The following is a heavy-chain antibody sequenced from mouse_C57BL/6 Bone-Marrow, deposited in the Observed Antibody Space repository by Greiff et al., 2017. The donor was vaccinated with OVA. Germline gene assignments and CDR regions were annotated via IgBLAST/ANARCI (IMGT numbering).Heavy chain of an antibody. CDR2: INPDSSTI. CDR3: ARDTTVVAHWYFDV. D-gene: IGHD1-1*01. CDR1: GIDFSRYW. Sequence: GGLVQPGGSLKLSCAASGIDFSRYWMSWVRRAPGKGLEWIGEINPDSSTINYAPSLKDKFIISRDNAKNTLYLQMSKVRSEDTALYYCARDTTVVAHWYFDVWGTGTTVTVSS. V-gene: IGHV4-1*01. J-gene: IGHJ1*03.